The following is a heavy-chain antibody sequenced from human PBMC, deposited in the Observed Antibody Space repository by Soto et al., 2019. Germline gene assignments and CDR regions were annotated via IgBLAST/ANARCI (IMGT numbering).Heavy chain of an antibody. Sequence: VQLVESGGGVVQPGRSLRLSCAASGFTFSSYGMHWVRQAPGKGLEWVAVIWYDGSNKYYADSVKGRFTISRDNSKNTLYLQMNSLRAEDTAVYYCARETTGEQIDYWGQGTLVTVSS. V-gene: IGHV3-33*01. D-gene: IGHD1-7*01. CDR2: IWYDGSNK. CDR1: GFTFSSYG. CDR3: ARETTGEQIDY. J-gene: IGHJ4*02.